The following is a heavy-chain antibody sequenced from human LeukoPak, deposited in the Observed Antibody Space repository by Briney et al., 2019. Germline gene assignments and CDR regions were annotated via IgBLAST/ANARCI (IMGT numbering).Heavy chain of an antibody. D-gene: IGHD6-19*01. CDR3: AREGAVAGTLDY. CDR1: GGTFSSYA. Sequence: SVKVSCKASGGTFSSYAISWVRQAPGQGLEWMGGIIPIFATANYAQKFQGRVTITADESTSTAYMELSSLRSEDTAVYYCAREGAVAGTLDYWGQGTLVTVSS. V-gene: IGHV1-69*13. CDR2: IIPIFATA. J-gene: IGHJ4*02.